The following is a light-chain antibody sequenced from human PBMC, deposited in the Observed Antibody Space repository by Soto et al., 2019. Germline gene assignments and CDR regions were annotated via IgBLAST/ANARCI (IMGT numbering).Light chain of an antibody. CDR1: SSNIGSNY. CDR3: ALWDDSLSGWV. J-gene: IGLJ3*02. Sequence: QSVLTQPPSASGTPGQRVTISCSGSSSNIGSNYVYWYQQLPGTAPKLLIYRNNQRPSGVPDRFSGSKSGTSASLAISGLRSEDEADYYCALWDDSLSGWVFGGGTKVTVL. V-gene: IGLV1-47*01. CDR2: RNN.